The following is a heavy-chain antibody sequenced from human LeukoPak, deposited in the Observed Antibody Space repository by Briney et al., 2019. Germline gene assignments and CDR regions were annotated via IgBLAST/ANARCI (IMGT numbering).Heavy chain of an antibody. CDR1: GGTFGSYA. CDR3: ARRPCGGDCYSSNPYYYYYGMDV. CDR2: IIPIFGTA. Sequence: SVKVSCKASGGTFGSYAISWVRQAPGQGLEWMGGIIPIFGTANYAQKFQGRVTITADESTSTAYMELSSLRSEDTAVYYCARRPCGGDCYSSNPYYYYYGMDVWGQGTTVTVSS. V-gene: IGHV1-69*01. D-gene: IGHD2-21*02. J-gene: IGHJ6*02.